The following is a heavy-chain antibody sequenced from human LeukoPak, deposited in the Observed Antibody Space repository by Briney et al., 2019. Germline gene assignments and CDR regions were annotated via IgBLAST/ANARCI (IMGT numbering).Heavy chain of an antibody. J-gene: IGHJ4*02. V-gene: IGHV3-23*01. CDR3: AKDQGFGDPPSDY. CDR1: GFTFSSYA. CDR2: ISGSGRST. D-gene: IGHD3-10*01. Sequence: GGSLRLSCAASGFTFSSYAMSWVRQAPGKGLEWVSAISGSGRSTYYADSVKGRFTISRDNSKNTLYLQMSSLRAEDTAIYYCAKDQGFGDPPSDYWGQGTLVTVSS.